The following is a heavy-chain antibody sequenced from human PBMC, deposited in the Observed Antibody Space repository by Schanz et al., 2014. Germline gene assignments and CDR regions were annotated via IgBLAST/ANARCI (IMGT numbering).Heavy chain of an antibody. Sequence: EVQLVESGGGLVKPGGSLRLSCTASRIIFGTYSMNWIRQTPKGLEWVSSINSRSNFIYYADSVKGRFTISRDNAKNSLYLQMNSLRAEDTAVYYCVPMSIAAHWGQGTLXTVSS. J-gene: IGHJ4*02. V-gene: IGHV3-21*01. CDR1: RIIFGTYS. CDR3: VPMSIAAH. D-gene: IGHD6-6*01. CDR2: INSRSNFI.